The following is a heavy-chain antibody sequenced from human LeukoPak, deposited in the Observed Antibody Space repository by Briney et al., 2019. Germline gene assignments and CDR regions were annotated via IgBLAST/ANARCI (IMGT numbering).Heavy chain of an antibody. CDR3: ARVAYSSSWYWFDP. CDR2: IYYSGST. Sequence: PSETPSLTCTVSCGFISRGGYFWSLIPPPPRKGLGVIGDIYYSGSTYYNPSLKSRVTISVDTSKNQFSLKLRSVTAADTAVYYCARVAYSSSWYWFDPWGPGTLVTVSS. D-gene: IGHD6-13*01. CDR1: CGFISRGGYF. J-gene: IGHJ5*02. V-gene: IGHV4-31*03.